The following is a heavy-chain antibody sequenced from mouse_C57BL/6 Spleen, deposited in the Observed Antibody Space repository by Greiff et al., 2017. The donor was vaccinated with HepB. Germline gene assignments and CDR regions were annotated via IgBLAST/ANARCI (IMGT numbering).Heavy chain of an antibody. CDR1: GYAFSSSW. CDR3: ARGGGYDYDRYFDV. D-gene: IGHD2-4*01. V-gene: IGHV1-82*01. Sequence: QVQLQQSGPELVKPGASVKISCKASGYAFSSSWMNWVKQRPGKGLEWIGRIYPGDGDTNYNGKFKGKATLTADKSSSTAYMQLSGLTSEDSAVYFCARGGGYDYDRYFDVWGTGTTVTVSS. J-gene: IGHJ1*03. CDR2: IYPGDGDT.